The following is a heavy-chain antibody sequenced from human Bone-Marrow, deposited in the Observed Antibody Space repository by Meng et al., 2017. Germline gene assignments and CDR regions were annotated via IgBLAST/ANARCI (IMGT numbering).Heavy chain of an antibody. V-gene: IGHV3-23*01. CDR2: ISVSGGNT. CDR3: ATKTTELDN. J-gene: IGHJ4*02. D-gene: IGHD1-1*01. Sequence: GESLKISCAASGFTFSSYAMNWVRQAPGKGLEWVSLISVSGGNTHYADSVKGRFTISRDNSKNTLYLQMNSLRAEDTAVYYCATKTTELDNWGQGTQVTVSS. CDR1: GFTFSSYA.